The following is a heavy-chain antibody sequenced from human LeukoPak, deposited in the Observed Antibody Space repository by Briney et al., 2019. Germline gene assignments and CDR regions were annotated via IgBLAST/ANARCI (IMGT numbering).Heavy chain of an antibody. CDR2: INPSSNAA. Sequence: ASVKVSCKTSGYTFSDYTIHWVRQAPGQGLEWMGWINPSSNAANYAQRFEGRVSLTRDTSISTADMVLTSLTSDDTGVYYCSRSRELLDFDTWGQGTLVSVSS. D-gene: IGHD3-10*01. CDR1: GYTFSDYT. J-gene: IGHJ4*02. V-gene: IGHV1-2*02. CDR3: SRSRELLDFDT.